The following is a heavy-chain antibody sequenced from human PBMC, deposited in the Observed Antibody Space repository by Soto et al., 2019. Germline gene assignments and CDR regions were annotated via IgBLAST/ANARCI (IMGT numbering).Heavy chain of an antibody. CDR1: GFTVSNTY. J-gene: IGHJ5*02. CDR2: IYTAGGT. Sequence: EVQLLETGGGLIQPGGSLRLSCAASGFTVSNTYMTLVRQPPGKGLECVSVIYTAGGTNYADSGKGRFIISRDNSKNCVYLQKNCLRAEYTALYYCARAFPVSKAGFGRWCQCTWVTVSS. CDR3: ARAFPVSKAGFGR. V-gene: IGHV3-53*05.